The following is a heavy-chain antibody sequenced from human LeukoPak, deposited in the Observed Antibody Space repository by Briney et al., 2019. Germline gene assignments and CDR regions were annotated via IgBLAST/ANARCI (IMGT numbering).Heavy chain of an antibody. CDR1: GYTFTSYG. CDR3: ARGDIVVVPAAKSTRFDP. CDR2: INPNSGGT. J-gene: IGHJ5*02. Sequence: EASVKVSCKASGYTFTSYGISWVRQAPGQGLEWMGWINPNSGGTNYAQKFQGRVTMTRDTSISTAYMELSRLRSDDTAVYYCARGDIVVVPAAKSTRFDPWGQGTLVTVSS. V-gene: IGHV1-2*02. D-gene: IGHD2-2*01.